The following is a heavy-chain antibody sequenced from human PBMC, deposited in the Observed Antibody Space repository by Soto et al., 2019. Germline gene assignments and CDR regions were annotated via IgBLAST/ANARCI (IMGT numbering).Heavy chain of an antibody. CDR3: ARESGGATATLDYYYYYMDV. V-gene: IGHV1-2*04. Sequence: QVQLVQSGAEVRKPGASVTVSCRSSGDSFNDYYIHWVRQAPGQGFEWMGWINPNGGVTKYAQKWQGWVSMTRDRSIRTVYLQLSRTRSDDTAVYYCARESGGATATLDYYYYYMDVWGTGTTVTVSS. D-gene: IGHD5-12*01. J-gene: IGHJ6*03. CDR2: INPNGGVT. CDR1: GDSFNDYY.